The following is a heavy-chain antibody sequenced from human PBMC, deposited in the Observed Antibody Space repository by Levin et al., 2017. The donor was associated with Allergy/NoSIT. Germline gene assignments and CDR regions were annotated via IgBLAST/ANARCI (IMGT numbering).Heavy chain of an antibody. Sequence: LSLTCAASGFTFSNAWMSWVRQAPGRGLEWVGRIKSKTDGGTTDYAAPVKGRFTISRDDSKNTLYLQMNSLKTEDTAVYYCTTITITMTWTWFDPWGQGTLVTVSS. J-gene: IGHJ5*02. CDR1: GFTFSNAW. V-gene: IGHV3-15*01. CDR3: TTITITMTWTWFDP. CDR2: IKSKTDGGTT. D-gene: IGHD3-22*01.